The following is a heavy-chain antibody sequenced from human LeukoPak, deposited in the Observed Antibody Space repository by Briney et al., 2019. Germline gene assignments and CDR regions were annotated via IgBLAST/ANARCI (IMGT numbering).Heavy chain of an antibody. J-gene: IGHJ4*02. D-gene: IGHD5-18*01. Sequence: GGSLRLSCTASGFTFGDYAMSWVRQAPGKGLEWVGFIRSKAYGGTTEYAASVKGRFTISRDDSKSIAYLQMNSLKTEDTAVYYCTRDGRRGYSYGYFDYWGQGTLVTVSS. V-gene: IGHV3-49*04. CDR1: GFTFGDYA. CDR3: TRDGRRGYSYGYFDY. CDR2: IRSKAYGGTT.